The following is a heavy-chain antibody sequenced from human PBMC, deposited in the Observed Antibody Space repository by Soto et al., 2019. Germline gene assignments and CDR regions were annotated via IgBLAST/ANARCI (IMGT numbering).Heavy chain of an antibody. CDR2: MRSDGSNK. Sequence: QVQLVESGGGVVQPGRSLRLSCEASGFIFSNYDMYWVRPGPGKGLEWVALMRSDGSNKYYVDSVKGRVTISRDNSKNMLFLQMDSLRAEDTAVYYCARAHISSEISMPQTFHHWGPGTLVTVSS. D-gene: IGHD2-2*01. J-gene: IGHJ1*01. CDR3: ARAHISSEISMPQTFHH. V-gene: IGHV3-33*08. CDR1: GFIFSNYD.